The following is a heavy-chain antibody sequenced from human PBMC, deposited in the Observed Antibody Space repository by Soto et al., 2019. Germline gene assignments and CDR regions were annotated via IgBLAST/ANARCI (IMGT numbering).Heavy chain of an antibody. Sequence: GGSLRLSCAASGFSFSSYVMSWVRQAPGKGLEWVSLISGSGGSIYSADAVKGRFTISRDNSKNTLSLQMNSLRAEDTAVYYCAKDGNYYGSGRGYMDVWGKGTTVTVSS. D-gene: IGHD3-10*01. V-gene: IGHV3-23*01. CDR1: GFSFSSYV. CDR2: ISGSGGSI. J-gene: IGHJ6*03. CDR3: AKDGNYYGSGRGYMDV.